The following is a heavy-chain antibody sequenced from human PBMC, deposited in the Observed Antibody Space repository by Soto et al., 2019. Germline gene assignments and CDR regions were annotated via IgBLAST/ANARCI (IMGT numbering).Heavy chain of an antibody. J-gene: IGHJ4*02. Sequence: XETLSLTCTVSGGSISSSSYYWGWIRQPPGKGLEWIGSIYYGGSTYYNPSLKSRVTISVDTSKNQFSLKLSSVTAADTAVYYCARLRRITMIVVVTGGGNFDYWGQGTLVTVSS. D-gene: IGHD3-22*01. CDR1: GGSISSSSYY. CDR2: IYYGGST. V-gene: IGHV4-39*01. CDR3: ARLRRITMIVVVTGGGNFDY.